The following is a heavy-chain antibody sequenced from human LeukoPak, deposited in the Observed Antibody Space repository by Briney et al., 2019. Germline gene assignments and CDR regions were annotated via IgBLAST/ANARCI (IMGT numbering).Heavy chain of an antibody. Sequence: GSLRLSCAASGFTFSSYGMHWVRQAPGKGLEWVANIKQDGNEKYYVDSVKGRFTISRDYAENSLYLQMNSLRAEDTAVYYCARMAAAGYFDYWGQGTLVTVSS. CDR1: GFTFSSYG. CDR2: IKQDGNEK. D-gene: IGHD6-13*01. J-gene: IGHJ4*02. V-gene: IGHV3-7*01. CDR3: ARMAAAGYFDY.